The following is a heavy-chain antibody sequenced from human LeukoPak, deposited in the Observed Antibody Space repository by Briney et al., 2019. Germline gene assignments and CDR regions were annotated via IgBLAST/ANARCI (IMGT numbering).Heavy chain of an antibody. CDR2: IKQDGSEK. V-gene: IGHV3-7*01. CDR3: ARTTPSHYYYYGMDV. J-gene: IGHJ6*02. Sequence: GGSLRLSCAASGFTFSSYWMSWVRQAPGKGLEWVANIKQDGSEKYYVDSVKGRFTISRDNAKNSLYLQMNSLRVEDTAVYYCARTTPSHYYYYGMDVWGQGTTVTVSS. CDR1: GFTFSSYW. D-gene: IGHD1-26*01.